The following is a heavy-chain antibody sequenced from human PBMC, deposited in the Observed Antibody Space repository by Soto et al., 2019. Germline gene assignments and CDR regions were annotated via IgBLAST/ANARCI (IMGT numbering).Heavy chain of an antibody. D-gene: IGHD3-22*01. J-gene: IGHJ4*02. V-gene: IGHV4-59*01. CDR2: IYYSGSS. CDR1: GGSISGYY. CDR3: GGARYDSSGYYYFDY. Sequence: SETLSLTCTVSGGSISGYYWSWIRQPPGKGLEWIGYIYYSGSSNYNPSLNSRVTISLDTSKNQFFLMLRSVTAADTAVYYCGGARYDSSGYYYFDYWGQGIMVTVSS.